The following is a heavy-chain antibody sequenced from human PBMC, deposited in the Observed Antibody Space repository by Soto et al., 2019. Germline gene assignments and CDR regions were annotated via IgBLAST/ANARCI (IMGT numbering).Heavy chain of an antibody. CDR1: GYTFTSYY. CDR3: ASETYYYDSSGYPDDAFDI. V-gene: IGHV1-46*01. Sequence: ASVKVSCKASGYTFTSYYMHWVRQAPGQGLEWMGIINPSGGSTSYAQKFQGRVTMTRDTSTSTVYMELSSLRSEDTAVYYCASETYYYDSSGYPDDAFDIWRQGTMVTVSS. J-gene: IGHJ3*02. D-gene: IGHD3-22*01. CDR2: INPSGGST.